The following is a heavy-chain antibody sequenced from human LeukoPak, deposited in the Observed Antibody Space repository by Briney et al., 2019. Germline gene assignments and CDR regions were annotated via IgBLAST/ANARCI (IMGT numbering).Heavy chain of an antibody. CDR2: INPSAGTT. J-gene: IGHJ6*02. V-gene: IGHV1-46*01. CDR3: ARDVFFYYGMDV. CDR1: GYTFTSHY. Sequence: ASVKVSCKASGYTFTSHYMHWVRQAPGQGFEWMGIINPSAGTTSHAQKFQGRLTMTRDTSTSTMYMELSSLRSEDTAVYYCARDVFFYYGMDVWGQGTTVTVSS.